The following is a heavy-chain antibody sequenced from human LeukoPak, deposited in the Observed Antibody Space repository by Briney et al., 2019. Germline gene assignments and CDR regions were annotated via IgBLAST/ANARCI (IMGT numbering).Heavy chain of an antibody. V-gene: IGHV4-4*07. Sequence: PSETLSLTCTVSGGSISDYYWTWIRQPAGKGLEWIGRIYTSGGTNYNPSLKSRVTMSVDTSTNQFSLKLSSVTAADTAMYYCARDHSSSDAFDIWGQGTMVTVSS. J-gene: IGHJ3*02. CDR3: ARDHSSSDAFDI. D-gene: IGHD6-13*01. CDR2: IYTSGGT. CDR1: GGSISDYY.